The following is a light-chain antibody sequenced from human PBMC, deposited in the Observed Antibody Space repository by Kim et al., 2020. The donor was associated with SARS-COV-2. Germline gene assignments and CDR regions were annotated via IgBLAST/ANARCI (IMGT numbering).Light chain of an antibody. CDR3: QQFDNWPPT. Sequence: ILMTQSPVTLSVSPGERATLSCRASQSVSSNLAWYQQKPGQAPRLLIFGASTRATGVPARCSGSGFGTQFTLTISSLQSEDFALYFCQQFDNWPPTFGQGTKVDIK. J-gene: IGKJ1*01. CDR1: QSVSSN. V-gene: IGKV3-15*01. CDR2: GAS.